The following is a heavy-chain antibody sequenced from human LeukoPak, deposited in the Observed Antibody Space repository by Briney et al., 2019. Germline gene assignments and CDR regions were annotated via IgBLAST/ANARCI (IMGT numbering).Heavy chain of an antibody. D-gene: IGHD3-22*01. J-gene: IGHJ4*02. V-gene: IGHV3-21*01. CDR1: GFTFSSYT. Sequence: GGSLRLSCAASGFTFSSYTMNWVRQAPGKGLEWVASISSSSSNIYYADSLKGRFTISRDDAKNSLYLQMISLRAEDTAVYYCAKASYDSSGYYGPLEYWGQGTLVTVSS. CDR2: ISSSSSNI. CDR3: AKASYDSSGYYGPLEY.